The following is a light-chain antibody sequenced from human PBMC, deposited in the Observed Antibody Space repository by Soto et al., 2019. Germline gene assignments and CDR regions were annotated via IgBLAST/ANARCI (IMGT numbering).Light chain of an antibody. J-gene: IGKJ5*01. CDR1: QSIGKH. CDR3: QQGYTSAIT. V-gene: IGKV1-39*01. CDR2: AAS. Sequence: DIQMTKSTSSLSASVGDSVTITCRASQSIGKHLNWYQQKPGKAPKFLIYAASNLQSGVPSRFSGSGSGTDFTLTVNSLQPEDFATYYCQQGYTSAITFGQGTRLEIK.